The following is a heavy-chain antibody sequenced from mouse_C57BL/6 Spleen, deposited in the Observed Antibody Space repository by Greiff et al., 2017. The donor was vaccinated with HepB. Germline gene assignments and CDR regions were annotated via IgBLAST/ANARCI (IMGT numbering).Heavy chain of an antibody. V-gene: IGHV5-4*01. CDR3: ARDRARGPLTGASFAY. J-gene: IGHJ3*01. CDR1: GFTFSSYA. Sequence: EVKLMESGGGLVKPGGSLKLSCAASGFTFSSYAMSWVRQTPEKRLEWVATISDGGSYTYYPDNVKGRFTISRDNAKNNLYLQMSHLKSEDTAMYYCARDRARGPLTGASFAYWGQGTLVTVSA. D-gene: IGHD4-1*01. CDR2: ISDGGSYT.